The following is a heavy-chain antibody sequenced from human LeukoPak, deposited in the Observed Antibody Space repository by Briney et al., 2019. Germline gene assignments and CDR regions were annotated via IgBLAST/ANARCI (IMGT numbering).Heavy chain of an antibody. CDR3: AKDYKVRSGEPPIDY. CDR2: ISGSGDNT. CDR1: GFTFSSYA. Sequence: PGGSLRLSCAASGFTFSSYAMSWVRQAPGKGLEWVSTISGSGDNTHYADSVKGRFTISRDNSKNTLYLQMNSLGAEDTAVYYCAKDYKVRSGEPPIDYWGQGTLVTVSS. J-gene: IGHJ4*02. D-gene: IGHD7-27*01. V-gene: IGHV3-23*01.